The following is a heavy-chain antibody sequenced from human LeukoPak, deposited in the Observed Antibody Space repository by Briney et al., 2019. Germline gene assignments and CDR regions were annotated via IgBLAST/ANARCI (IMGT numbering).Heavy chain of an antibody. CDR1: GFTLSTYS. V-gene: IGHV3-48*02. D-gene: IGHD5-12*01. J-gene: IGHJ4*02. CDR2: ITSIISPI. CDR3: ARDNRGYDD. Sequence: GGSLRLSCAASGFTLSTYSMNWVRQAPGKGLEWISYITSIISPIYYTDSMKGRFTVSRDNAKNSLNLQMNSLRDEDTAVYYCARDNRGYDDWGQGTMVT.